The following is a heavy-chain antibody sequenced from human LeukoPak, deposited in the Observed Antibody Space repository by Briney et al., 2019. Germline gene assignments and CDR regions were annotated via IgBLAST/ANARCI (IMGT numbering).Heavy chain of an antibody. CDR2: ISSSSSTI. J-gene: IGHJ3*02. V-gene: IGHV3-48*01. CDR3: AREPGKWYNWNDEAFDI. CDR1: GFTFSSYS. Sequence: GGSLRLSCAAPGFTFSSYSMNWVRQAPGKGLEWVSYISSSSSTIYYADSVKGRFTISRDNAKNSLYLQMNSLRAEDTAVYYCAREPGKWYNWNDEAFDIWGQGTMVTVSS. D-gene: IGHD1-1*01.